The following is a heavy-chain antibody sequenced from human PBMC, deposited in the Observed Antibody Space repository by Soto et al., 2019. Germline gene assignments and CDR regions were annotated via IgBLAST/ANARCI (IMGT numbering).Heavy chain of an antibody. J-gene: IGHJ5*02. CDR2: IYYSGST. Sequence: PSQPQSLTSTVAGGYSVNVGYYWSWIRQHPGKGLEWIGYIYYSGSTYYNPSLKSRVTISVDTSKNQFSLKLTSVTAADTAVYYCARSVFPWGQGTLVTVSS. CDR3: ARSVFP. CDR1: GGYSVNVGYY. V-gene: IGHV4-31*03.